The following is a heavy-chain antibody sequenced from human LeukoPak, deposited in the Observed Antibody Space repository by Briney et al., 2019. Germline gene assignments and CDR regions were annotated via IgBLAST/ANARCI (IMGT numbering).Heavy chain of an antibody. D-gene: IGHD3-3*01. V-gene: IGHV3-7*01. J-gene: IGHJ5*02. CDR1: GFTFSSHW. Sequence: GGSLRLSCAASGFTFSSHWMTWVRQAPGKGLEWVASVKQDVNEKYYVDSVKGRFTISRDNAKNSLFLQMNSLRVEDTAVYYCAKHSWWSGYFYFLPFDHWGQGTLVTVSS. CDR2: VKQDVNEK. CDR3: AKHSWWSGYFYFLPFDH.